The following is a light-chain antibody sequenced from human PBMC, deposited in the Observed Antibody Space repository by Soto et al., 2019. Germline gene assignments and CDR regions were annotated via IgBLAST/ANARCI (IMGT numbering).Light chain of an antibody. V-gene: IGLV2-23*01. CDR3: CSYAGSSTVL. Sequence: QSALTQPASVSGSPGQSITISCTGTSSDVGSYNLVSWYQQHPGKAPKLMIYEVSKRPSGVSNRFSGSKSGNTASLTISGLLAEDKADYYCCSYAGSSTVLFGRGTKLTVL. J-gene: IGLJ2*01. CDR2: EVS. CDR1: SSDVGSYNL.